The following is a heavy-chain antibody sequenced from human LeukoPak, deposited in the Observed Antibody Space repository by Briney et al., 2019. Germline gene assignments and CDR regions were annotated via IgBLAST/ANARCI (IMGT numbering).Heavy chain of an antibody. Sequence: ASVKVSCKASGYTFTSYGISWVRQAPGQGLEWMGWISAYNGNTNYAQKFQGRVTITADKSTSTAYMELSSLRSEDTAVYYCARDSWFGESDYYYYYGMDVWGQGTTVTVSS. D-gene: IGHD3-10*01. CDR3: ARDSWFGESDYYYYYGMDV. CDR2: ISAYNGNT. J-gene: IGHJ6*02. V-gene: IGHV1-18*01. CDR1: GYTFTSYG.